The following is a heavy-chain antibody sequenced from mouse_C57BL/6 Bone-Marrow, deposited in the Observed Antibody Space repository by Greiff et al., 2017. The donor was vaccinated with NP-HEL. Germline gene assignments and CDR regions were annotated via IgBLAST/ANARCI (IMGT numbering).Heavy chain of an antibody. CDR3: ASGGVYYGPLN. Sequence: QVQLQQPGAELVKPGASVKLSCKASGYTFTSYWMHWVKQRPGQGLEWIGMIHPNSGSTNYNEKFKSKATLTVDKSSSPAYLQLSSLTSADSAFYYCASGGVYYGPLNWGQGTLVTVSA. J-gene: IGHJ3*01. V-gene: IGHV1-64*01. D-gene: IGHD2-1*01. CDR2: IHPNSGST. CDR1: GYTFTSYW.